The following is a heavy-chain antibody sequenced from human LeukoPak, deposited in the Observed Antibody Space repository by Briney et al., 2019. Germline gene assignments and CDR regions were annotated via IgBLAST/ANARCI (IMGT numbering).Heavy chain of an antibody. V-gene: IGHV4-59*08. Sequence: SETLSLTCTVSGGSISSYYWSWIRQPPGKGLEWIGYIYYSGSTNYNPSLKSRVTISVDTSKNQFSLKLSSVTAADTAVYYCARHGWAIAVAGPGAFDIRGQGTMVTVSS. D-gene: IGHD6-19*01. CDR3: ARHGWAIAVAGPGAFDI. CDR2: IYYSGST. J-gene: IGHJ3*02. CDR1: GGSISSYY.